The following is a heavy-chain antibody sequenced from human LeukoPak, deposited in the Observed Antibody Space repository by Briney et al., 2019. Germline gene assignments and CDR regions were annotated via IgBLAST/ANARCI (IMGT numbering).Heavy chain of an antibody. V-gene: IGHV7-4-1*02. CDR3: ARPGGGSSLSACYYYNGMDV. Sequence: GASVKVSCKASGYTFTSYAMNWVRQAPGQGLEWMGWINTNTGNPTYAQGLTGRFVSSLDTSVTTAYLQISSLKAEDTAVYYCARPGGGSSLSACYYYNGMDVWGQGTTVTVSS. CDR1: GYTFTSYA. D-gene: IGHD3-16*01. CDR2: INTNTGNP. J-gene: IGHJ6*02.